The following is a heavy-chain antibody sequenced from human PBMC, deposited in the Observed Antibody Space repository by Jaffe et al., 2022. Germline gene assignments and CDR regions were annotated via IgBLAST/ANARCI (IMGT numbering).Heavy chain of an antibody. D-gene: IGHD4-17*01. CDR3: ARFLHDYGDYLWSGGAFDI. V-gene: IGHV5-51*03. CDR2: IYPGDSDT. J-gene: IGHJ3*02. CDR1: GYSFTSYW. Sequence: EVQLVQSGAEVKKPGESLKISCKGSGYSFTSYWIGWVRQMPGKGLEWMGIIYPGDSDTRYSPSFQGQVTISADKSISTAYLQWSSLKASDTAMYYCARFLHDYGDYLWSGGAFDIWGQGTMVTVSS.